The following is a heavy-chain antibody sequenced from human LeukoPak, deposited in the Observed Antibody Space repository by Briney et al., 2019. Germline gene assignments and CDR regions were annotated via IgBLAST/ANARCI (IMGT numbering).Heavy chain of an antibody. J-gene: IGHJ4*02. V-gene: IGHV3-7*02. Sequence: GALRLSCAASGFTFSAYWMTWVRQAPGKGLEWVASINEHGSLKYYVDSVKGRFTISRDNTKNSLFLQMNSLRAEDTAVYYCARVGKSGWDFDHWGQGTLVTVSS. CDR2: INEHGSLK. CDR1: GFTFSAYW. CDR3: ARVGKSGWDFDH. D-gene: IGHD6-19*01.